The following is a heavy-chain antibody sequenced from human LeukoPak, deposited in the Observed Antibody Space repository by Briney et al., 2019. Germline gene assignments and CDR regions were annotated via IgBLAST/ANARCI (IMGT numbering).Heavy chain of an antibody. Sequence: SQTLSLTCAISGDSVSSNSAAWNWIRQSPSRGLEWLGRTYYRSKWYNDYAVSVKSRITINPDTSKNQFSLKLSSVTAADTAVYYCASRRSDSSGPIDYWGQGTLVTVSS. V-gene: IGHV6-1*01. CDR3: ASRRSDSSGPIDY. D-gene: IGHD3-22*01. CDR1: GDSVSSNSAA. CDR2: TYYRSKWYN. J-gene: IGHJ4*02.